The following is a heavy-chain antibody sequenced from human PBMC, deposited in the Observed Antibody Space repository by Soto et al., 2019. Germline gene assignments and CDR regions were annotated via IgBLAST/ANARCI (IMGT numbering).Heavy chain of an antibody. J-gene: IGHJ4*02. CDR1: GGSINSGGYY. V-gene: IGHV4-31*03. CDR3: ASHTNSWYYFDH. D-gene: IGHD6-13*01. CDR2: IYYSGNT. Sequence: PSETLSLTCIVSGGSINSGGYYWSWIRHLPGKGLEWIGYIYYSGNTDYNPSLKSRITISADTSKNQFSLKLRYVTAADTAVYFCASHTNSWYYFDHWGQGTVVTVSS.